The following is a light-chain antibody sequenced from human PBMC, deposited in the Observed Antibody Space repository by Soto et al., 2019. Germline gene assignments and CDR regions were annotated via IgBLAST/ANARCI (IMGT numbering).Light chain of an antibody. CDR2: GNS. Sequence: QSVLTQPPSVSGAPGQRVTISCTGSSSNIGAGYDVHWYQQLPGTAPKLLIYGNSNRPSGVPDRFSGSKSGTSASLAITGLQAEDEADYYCQSYDSSLSGVFGPGTKVNVL. J-gene: IGLJ1*01. CDR3: QSYDSSLSGV. V-gene: IGLV1-40*01. CDR1: SSNIGAGYD.